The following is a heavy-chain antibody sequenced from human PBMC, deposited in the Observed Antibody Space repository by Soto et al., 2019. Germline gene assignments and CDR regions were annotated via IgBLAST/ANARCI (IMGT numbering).Heavy chain of an antibody. CDR1: AYTFTSHY. J-gene: IGHJ6*02. Sequence: ASVRVACKASAYTFTSHYMHWVRQATGQGLEWMGIIIPSRGSTSYAQKFQGRVTMTRDTSTSTVYMELSSLRSEDTAVYYCARDFMPQGNYYYGMDVWGQGTTVTFSS. CDR3: ARDFMPQGNYYYGMDV. V-gene: IGHV1-46*01. CDR2: IIPSRGST. D-gene: IGHD2-2*01.